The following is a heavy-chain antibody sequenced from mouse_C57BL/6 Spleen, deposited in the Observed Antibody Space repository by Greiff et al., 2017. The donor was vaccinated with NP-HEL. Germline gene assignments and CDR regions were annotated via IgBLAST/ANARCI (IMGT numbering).Heavy chain of an antibody. Sequence: VMLVESGPGLVQPSQSLSITCTVSGFSLTSYGVHWVRQSPGKGLEWLGVIWSGGSTDYNAAFISRLSISKDNSKSQVFFKMNSLQADDTAIYYCARPPNYDWYCDVWGTGTTVTVSS. CDR2: IWSGGST. CDR1: GFSLTSYG. D-gene: IGHD1-1*02. V-gene: IGHV2-2*01. J-gene: IGHJ1*03. CDR3: ARPPNYDWYCDV.